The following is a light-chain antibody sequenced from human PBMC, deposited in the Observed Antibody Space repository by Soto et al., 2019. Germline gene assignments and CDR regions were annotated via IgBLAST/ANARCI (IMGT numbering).Light chain of an antibody. J-gene: IGKJ4*01. V-gene: IGKV3-20*01. CDR2: GAS. Sequence: EIVLTQSPGTLSLSPGEGATLSCRASQSVRSSFLAWYQQKPGQAPSLLIYGASSRATGIPDRFSGGGSGTDFTFTISRREPEDLAVYYCQQYGSSPTFGGGTKVEIK. CDR3: QQYGSSPT. CDR1: QSVRSSF.